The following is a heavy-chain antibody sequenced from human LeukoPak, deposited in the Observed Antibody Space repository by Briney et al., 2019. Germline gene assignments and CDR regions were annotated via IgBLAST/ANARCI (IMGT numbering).Heavy chain of an antibody. CDR2: ISWNRGRI. V-gene: IGHV3-9*01. Sequence: GGSLRLSCAASRFTFSSYAMSWVRQAPGKGLEWVSGISWNRGRIGYADSVKGRFTISRDNAKNSLYLQMNSLRAEDTALYYCAKAYSSGCFDYWGQGTLVTVSS. J-gene: IGHJ4*02. D-gene: IGHD6-19*01. CDR3: AKAYSSGCFDY. CDR1: RFTFSSYA.